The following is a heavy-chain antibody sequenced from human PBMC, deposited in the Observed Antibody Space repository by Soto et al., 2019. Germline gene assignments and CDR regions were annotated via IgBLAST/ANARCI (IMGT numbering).Heavy chain of an antibody. J-gene: IGHJ6*02. CDR1: GFTFSNAW. D-gene: IGHD6-13*01. CDR3: TTLYSSSWYPFGVYYGMDV. V-gene: IGHV3-15*07. CDR2: IKSKTDGGTT. Sequence: PGGSLRLSCAASGFTFSNAWMNWVRQAPGKGLEWVGRIKSKTDGGTTDYAAPVKGRFTISRDDSKNTLYLQMNSLKTEDTAVYYCTTLYSSSWYPFGVYYGMDVWGQGTTVTVSS.